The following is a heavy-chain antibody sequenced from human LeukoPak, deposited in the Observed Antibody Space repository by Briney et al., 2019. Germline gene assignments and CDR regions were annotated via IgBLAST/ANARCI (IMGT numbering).Heavy chain of an antibody. CDR3: ARVPSGSYGLCYFDY. D-gene: IGHD3-10*01. J-gene: IGHJ4*02. Sequence: GGSLRLSCAASGFTFSSYEMNWVRQAPGKGLEWVSYISSSGSTIYYADSVKGRFTISRDNAKNSLYLQMNSLRAEDTAVYYCARVPSGSYGLCYFDYWGQGTLVTVSS. CDR2: ISSSGSTI. V-gene: IGHV3-48*03. CDR1: GFTFSSYE.